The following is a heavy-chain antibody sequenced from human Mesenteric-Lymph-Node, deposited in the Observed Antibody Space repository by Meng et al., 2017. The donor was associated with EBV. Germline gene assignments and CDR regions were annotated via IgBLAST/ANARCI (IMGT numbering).Heavy chain of an antibody. D-gene: IGHD3-16*02. CDR3: ARITFGGAIGD. J-gene: IGHJ4*02. Sequence: LQESGPGLVKPSGTLSLPCAVSSGSISNSNWWSWVRQPPGKGLQWIGEIFHSGGTNYNPSLKSRVTISVDKSKNQFSLKVNSLTAADTAVYYCARITFGGAIGDWGQGTLVTVSS. V-gene: IGHV4-4*02. CDR1: SGSISNSNW. CDR2: IFHSGGT.